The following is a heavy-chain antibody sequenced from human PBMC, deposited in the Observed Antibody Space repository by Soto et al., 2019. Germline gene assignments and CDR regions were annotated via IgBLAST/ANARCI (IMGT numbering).Heavy chain of an antibody. CDR3: GRQLAPLYYYYYMDV. J-gene: IGHJ6*03. Sequence: QLQLQESGPGLVKPSETLSLTCTVSGGSISSSSYNWGWIRQPPGKGLEWIGSIYYSGSTYYNPSLKSRVTISVDTSKNQFSLKLSSVTAADTAVYYCGRQLAPLYYYYYMDVWGKGTTVTVSS. CDR1: GGSISSSSYN. D-gene: IGHD6-6*01. V-gene: IGHV4-39*01. CDR2: IYYSGST.